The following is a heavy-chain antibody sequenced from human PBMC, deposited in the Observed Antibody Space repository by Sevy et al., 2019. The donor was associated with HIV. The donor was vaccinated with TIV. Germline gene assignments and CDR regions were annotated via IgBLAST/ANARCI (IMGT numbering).Heavy chain of an antibody. J-gene: IGHJ4*02. CDR1: GYTFTGYY. CDR3: ASGRSRYYDFWSGPGDY. CDR2: INPNSGGT. Sequence: ASVKVSCKASGYTFTGYYMHWVRQAPGQGLEWMGRINPNSGGTNYAQKFQGRVTMTRDTSISTAYMELSRLRSDDTAVYYCASGRSRYYDFWSGPGDYWGQGTLVTDSS. V-gene: IGHV1-2*06. D-gene: IGHD3-3*01.